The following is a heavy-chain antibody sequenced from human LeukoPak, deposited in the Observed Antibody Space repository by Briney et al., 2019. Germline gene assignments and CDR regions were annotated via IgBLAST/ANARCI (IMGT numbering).Heavy chain of an antibody. CDR2: ISYDGSNK. CDR1: GFTFSSYG. Sequence: PGGSLRLSCAAPGFTFSSYGMHWVRQAPGKGLEWVAVISYDGSNKYYADSVKGRFTISRDNSENTLYLQMNSLRAEDTAVYYCAKEGIAVADWGQGTLVTVSS. V-gene: IGHV3-30*18. J-gene: IGHJ4*02. D-gene: IGHD6-19*01. CDR3: AKEGIAVAD.